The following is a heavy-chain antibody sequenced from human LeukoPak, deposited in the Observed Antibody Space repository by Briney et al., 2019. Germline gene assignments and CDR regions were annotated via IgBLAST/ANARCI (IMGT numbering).Heavy chain of an antibody. CDR3: ARPVLRGLINAFDI. CDR2: IYPGDSDT. J-gene: IGHJ3*02. Sequence: PGESLKISCKGSGYTFTSYWIGWVRQLPGKGLEWMGFIYPGDSDTRYRPSFQGQVTISADKSISTAYLQWSSLKASDTAMYYCARPVLRGLINAFDIWGQGTMVTVSS. V-gene: IGHV5-51*01. D-gene: IGHD3-10*01. CDR1: GYTFTSYW.